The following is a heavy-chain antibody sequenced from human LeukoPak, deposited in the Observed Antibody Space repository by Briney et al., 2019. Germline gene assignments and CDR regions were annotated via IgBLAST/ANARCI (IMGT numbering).Heavy chain of an antibody. CDR3: AKDREYSSGPHDAFDI. Sequence: PGGSLRLSCAASGFTFSRYAMSWVRQAPGKGLEWVSAISGSGGSTYYADSVKGRFTISRDNSKNTLYLQMNSLRAEDTAIYYCAKDREYSSGPHDAFDIWGQGTMVTVSS. J-gene: IGHJ3*02. V-gene: IGHV3-23*01. CDR2: ISGSGGST. CDR1: GFTFSRYA. D-gene: IGHD6-19*01.